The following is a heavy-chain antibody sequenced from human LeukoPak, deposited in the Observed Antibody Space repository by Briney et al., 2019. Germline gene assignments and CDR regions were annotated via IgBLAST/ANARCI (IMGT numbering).Heavy chain of an antibody. J-gene: IGHJ6*02. CDR2: ISSSGSTI. Sequence: GGSLRLSCAASGFTFSSYEMNWVRQAPGKGLEWVSYISSSGSTIYYADSVKGRFTISRDNAKNSLYLQMNSLRDEDTAVYYCARVSSGGSYGMDVWGQGTTVTVSS. CDR3: ARVSSGGSYGMDV. V-gene: IGHV3-48*03. CDR1: GFTFSSYE. D-gene: IGHD2-15*01.